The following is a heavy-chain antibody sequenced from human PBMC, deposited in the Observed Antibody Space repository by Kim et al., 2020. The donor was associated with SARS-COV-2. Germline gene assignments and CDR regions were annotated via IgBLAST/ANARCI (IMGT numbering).Heavy chain of an antibody. CDR2: INIHKGNT. J-gene: IGHJ4*02. D-gene: IGHD3-9*01. CDR1: GYTFTSYN. V-gene: IGHV1-18*01. Sequence: ASVKVSCKASGYTFTSYNIGWVRQARGQGLEWMGWINIHKGNTNYAQKFQGRISLTSDTSTTTAYMELRSLSPDDTAVYYCARDELVARRDGAYDYWGQGTLVSVSS. CDR3: ARDELVARRDGAYDY.